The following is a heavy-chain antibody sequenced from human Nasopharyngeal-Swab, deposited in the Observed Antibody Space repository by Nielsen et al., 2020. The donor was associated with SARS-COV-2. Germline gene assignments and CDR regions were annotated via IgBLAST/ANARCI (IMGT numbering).Heavy chain of an antibody. V-gene: IGHV1-69*13. CDR3: ARPANWGSHDAFDI. Sequence: SVKVSCKASGGTFSSYAISWVRQAPGQGLEWMGGIIPIFGTANYAQKFQGRVTITADESTSTAYMELSSLRSEDTAVYYCARPANWGSHDAFDIWDQGTMVTVSS. D-gene: IGHD7-27*01. CDR2: IIPIFGTA. J-gene: IGHJ3*02. CDR1: GGTFSSYA.